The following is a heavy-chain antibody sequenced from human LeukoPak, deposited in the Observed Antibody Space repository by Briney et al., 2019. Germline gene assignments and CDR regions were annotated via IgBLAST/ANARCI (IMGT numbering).Heavy chain of an antibody. CDR2: IYYSGST. CDR3: ARHVAGATAFDY. J-gene: IGHJ4*02. V-gene: IGHV4-59*08. Sequence: SETLSPTCTVSGGSISSYYWGWIRQPPGKGLEWIGYIYYSGSTNYNPSLKSRVTISVDTSKNQFSLKLSSVTAADTAVYYCARHVAGATAFDYWGQGTLVTVSS. CDR1: GGSISSYY. D-gene: IGHD1-26*01.